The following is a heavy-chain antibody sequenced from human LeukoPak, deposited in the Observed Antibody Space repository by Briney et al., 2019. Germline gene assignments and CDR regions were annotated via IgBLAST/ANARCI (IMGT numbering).Heavy chain of an antibody. CDR3: ARGRSVRAVVVAATYYSDY. D-gene: IGHD2-15*01. CDR2: INHSGST. V-gene: IGHV4-34*01. J-gene: IGHJ4*02. Sequence: PSETLSLTCAVYGGSFSGYYWSWIRQPPGKGLEWIGEINHSGSTNYNPSLKSRVTISVDTSKNQFSLKLSSVTAADTAVYYCARGRSVRAVVVAATYYSDYWGQGTLVTVSS. CDR1: GGSFSGYY.